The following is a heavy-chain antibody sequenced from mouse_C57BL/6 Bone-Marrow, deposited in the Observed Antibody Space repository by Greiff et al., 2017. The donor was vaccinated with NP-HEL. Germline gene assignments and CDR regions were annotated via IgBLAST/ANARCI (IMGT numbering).Heavy chain of an antibody. CDR2: ISDGGSYT. Sequence: EVKLMESGGGLVKPGGSLKLSCAASGFTFSSYAMSWVRQTPEKRLEWVATISDGGSYTYYPDNVKGRFTISRDNAKNNLYLQMSHLKSEDTAMYYCARDLWLRRGYWYFDVWGTGTTVTVSS. CDR3: ARDLWLRRGYWYFDV. J-gene: IGHJ1*03. CDR1: GFTFSSYA. D-gene: IGHD2-2*01. V-gene: IGHV5-4*01.